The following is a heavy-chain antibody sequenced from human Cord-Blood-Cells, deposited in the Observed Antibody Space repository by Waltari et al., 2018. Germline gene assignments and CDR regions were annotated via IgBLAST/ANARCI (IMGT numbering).Heavy chain of an antibody. V-gene: IGHV1-2*06. D-gene: IGHD3-3*01. J-gene: IGHJ4*02. Sequence: QVQLVQSGAEVKKPGASVKVSCKASGYTFTGYYMHWVRQAPGQGLEWMGRINPNSDGTNYAQKFKGRVTMTRDTSISTAYMELSRLRSDGTAVYYCARSYYDFWSGYYYFDYWGQGTLVTVSS. CDR1: GYTFTGYY. CDR2: INPNSDGT. CDR3: ARSYYDFWSGYYYFDY.